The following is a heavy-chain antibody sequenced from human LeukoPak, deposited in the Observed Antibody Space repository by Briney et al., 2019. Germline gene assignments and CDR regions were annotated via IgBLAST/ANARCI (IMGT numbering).Heavy chain of an antibody. V-gene: IGHV1-58*01. D-gene: IGHD6-19*01. CDR2: IVVGSGNT. CDR3: AADLAVAGTFDI. CDR1: GFTFTSSA. Sequence: GASVKVSCKASGFTFTSSAVQWVRQARGQRLEWIGWIVVGSGNTNYAQKFQERVTITRDMSTSTAYMELSSLRSEDTAVYYCAADLAVAGTFDIWGQGTMVTVSS. J-gene: IGHJ3*02.